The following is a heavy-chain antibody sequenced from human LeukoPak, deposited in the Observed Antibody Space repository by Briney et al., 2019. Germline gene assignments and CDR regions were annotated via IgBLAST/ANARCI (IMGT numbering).Heavy chain of an antibody. CDR1: GGSFSGYY. CDR2: INHSGST. Sequence: SETLSLTCAVYGGSFSGYYWSWIRQPPGKGLEWIGEINHSGSTNYNPSLKSRVTISVDTSKNQFSLKLSSVTAADTAVYYCARRWSYLPPGYWGQGTLVTVSS. V-gene: IGHV4-34*01. D-gene: IGHD3-10*01. J-gene: IGHJ4*02. CDR3: ARRWSYLPPGY.